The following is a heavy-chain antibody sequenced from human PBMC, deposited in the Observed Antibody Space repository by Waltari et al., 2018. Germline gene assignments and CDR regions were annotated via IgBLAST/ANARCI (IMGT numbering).Heavy chain of an antibody. CDR2: ISGSGGST. CDR1: GFTFSSYA. Sequence: EVQLVESGGGLVQPGGSLRLSCAASGFTFSSYAMSWVRQAPGKGLEWVSAISGSGGSTYYADSVKGRFTISRDNSKNTLYLQMNSLRAEDTAVYYCARDRSPSMVRGVIIHAFDIWGQGTMVTVSS. D-gene: IGHD3-10*01. V-gene: IGHV3-23*04. CDR3: ARDRSPSMVRGVIIHAFDI. J-gene: IGHJ3*02.